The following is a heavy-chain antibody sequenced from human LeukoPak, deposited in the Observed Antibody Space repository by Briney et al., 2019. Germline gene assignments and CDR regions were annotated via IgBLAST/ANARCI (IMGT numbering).Heavy chain of an antibody. V-gene: IGHV1-8*03. CDR3: ARAGRLATYYDFWSGYYIGPAAAPYGYYFDY. J-gene: IGHJ4*02. D-gene: IGHD3-3*01. Sequence: AASVKVSCKASGYTFTSYYMHWVRQAPGQGLEWMGWMNPNSGNTGYAQKFQGRVTITRNTSISTAYMELSSLRSEDTAVYYCARAGRLATYYDFWSGYYIGPAAAPYGYYFDYWGQGTLVTVSS. CDR1: GYTFTSYY. CDR2: MNPNSGNT.